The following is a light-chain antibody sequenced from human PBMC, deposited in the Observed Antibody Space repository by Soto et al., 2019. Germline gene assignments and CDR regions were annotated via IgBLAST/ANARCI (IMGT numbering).Light chain of an antibody. CDR3: QSYDSSLSALV. CDR2: GNS. CDR1: SSNIGAGYD. V-gene: IGLV1-40*01. Sequence: QSVLTQPPSVSGAPGQRVTISCTGSSSNIGAGYDVHWYQQLPGTAPKLLIYGNSNRPSGVPDRFSGSKSGTSASLAVTGLQAEDEAHYYCQSYDSSLSALVFGGGTQLTVL. J-gene: IGLJ2*01.